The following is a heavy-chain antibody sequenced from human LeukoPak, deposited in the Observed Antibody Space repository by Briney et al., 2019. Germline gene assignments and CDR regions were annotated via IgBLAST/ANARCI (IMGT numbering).Heavy chain of an antibody. D-gene: IGHD2-15*01. CDR1: GYTFTSYG. J-gene: IGHJ4*02. V-gene: IGHV1-18*01. CDR2: ISAYNGNT. Sequence: ASVKVSCKASGYTFTSYGISWVRQAPGQGLERMGWISAYNGNTNYAQKLQGRVTMTTDTSTSTAYMELRSLRSDDTAVYYCAREDSRVRYFDYWGQGTLVTVSS. CDR3: AREDSRVRYFDY.